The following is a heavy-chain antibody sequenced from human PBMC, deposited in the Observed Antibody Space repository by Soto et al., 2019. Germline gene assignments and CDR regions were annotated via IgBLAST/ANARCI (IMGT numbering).Heavy chain of an antibody. J-gene: IGHJ3*02. CDR3: ATGRSGPDAFHI. Sequence: QVQLQQWGAGLLKPSETLSLTCAVYGGSFSGYYWSWIRQPPGKGLEWIGEINHSGSTNYNPSLKSRVTISVDTSKKQFSLKLSSVTAADTAVYYCATGRSGPDAFHIWGQGTMVTVSS. CDR2: INHSGST. CDR1: GGSFSGYY. V-gene: IGHV4-34*01. D-gene: IGHD3-3*01.